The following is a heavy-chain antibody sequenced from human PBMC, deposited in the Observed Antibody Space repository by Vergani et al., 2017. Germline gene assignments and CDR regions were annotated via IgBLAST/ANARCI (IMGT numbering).Heavy chain of an antibody. CDR3: ARGKYLPRGVLRYFDWFDY. CDR2: IYYSGST. D-gene: IGHD3-9*01. Sequence: QVQLQESGPGLVKPSETLSLTCTVSGGSISSYYWSWIRQPPGKGLEWIGYIYYSGSTNYNPSLKSRVTISVDTSKNQFSLKLSSVTAADTAVYYCARGKYLPRGVLRYFDWFDYWGQGTLVTVSS. J-gene: IGHJ4*02. V-gene: IGHV4-59*01. CDR1: GGSISSYY.